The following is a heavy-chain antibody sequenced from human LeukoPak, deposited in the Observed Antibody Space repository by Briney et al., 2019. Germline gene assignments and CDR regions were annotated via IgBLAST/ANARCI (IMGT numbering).Heavy chain of an antibody. V-gene: IGHV4-34*01. CDR3: ARDRDLENFDY. J-gene: IGHJ4*02. CDR2: INHSGST. CDR1: GGSFSGYY. Sequence: SETLSLACAVYGGSFSGYYWSWIRQPPGKGLEWIGEINHSGSTNYNPSLKSRVTISVDTSKNQFSLSVRSVTAADSAVYYCARDRDLENFDYWGQGTLVTVSS. D-gene: IGHD1-1*01.